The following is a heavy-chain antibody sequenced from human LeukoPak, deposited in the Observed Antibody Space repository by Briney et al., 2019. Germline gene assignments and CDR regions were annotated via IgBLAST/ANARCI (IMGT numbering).Heavy chain of an antibody. CDR3: ARLIDYGGNSGYLQH. J-gene: IGHJ1*01. CDR1: GGSIRSSSYY. Sequence: SETLSPTCTVSGGSIRSSSYYWGWIRQPPGKGLEWIGHIYYSGSTYYNPSLKSRVTISVDTSKNQFSLKLSSVTAADTAVYYCARLIDYGGNSGYLQHWGQGTLVTVSS. D-gene: IGHD4-23*01. CDR2: IYYSGST. V-gene: IGHV4-39*01.